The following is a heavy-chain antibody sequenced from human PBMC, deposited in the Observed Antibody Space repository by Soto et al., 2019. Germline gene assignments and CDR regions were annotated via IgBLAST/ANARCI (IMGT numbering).Heavy chain of an antibody. CDR3: VKYWSGNKCPCMDV. V-gene: IGHV3-23*01. J-gene: IGHJ6*02. CDR2: ISGGDDAT. CDR1: GFTFSSYV. D-gene: IGHD3-3*01. Sequence: EVQLLESGGGLVQPGGSLTLACAASGFTFSSYVMSWVRQAPGKGLEWVSAISGGDDATYYAASVKGRFTISRDNSRNTLYLQMNSLRAEDTARYYCVKYWSGNKCPCMDVWCQGTTVTVSS.